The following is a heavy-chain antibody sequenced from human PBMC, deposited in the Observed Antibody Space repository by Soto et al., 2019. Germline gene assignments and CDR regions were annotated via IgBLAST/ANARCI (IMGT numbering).Heavy chain of an antibody. CDR2: IWYDGSNK. J-gene: IGHJ4*02. CDR1: GFTFSSYG. CDR3: ARDGNYYDSSGYPFAYYFDY. D-gene: IGHD3-22*01. V-gene: IGHV3-33*01. Sequence: QVQLVESGGGVVQPGRSLRLSCAASGFTFSSYGMHWVRQAPGKGLEWVAVIWYDGSNKYYADSVKGRFTISRDNSKNTLYLQMNSLRAEDTAVYYCARDGNYYDSSGYPFAYYFDYWGQGTLVTVSS.